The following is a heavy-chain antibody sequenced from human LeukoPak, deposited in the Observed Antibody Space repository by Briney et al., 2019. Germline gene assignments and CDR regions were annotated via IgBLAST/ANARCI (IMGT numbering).Heavy chain of an antibody. V-gene: IGHV3-23*01. D-gene: IGHD3-22*01. CDR2: IRGSGGST. CDR3: AKVEYYYDSSGYFDY. Sequence: GGSLSLSSAPSGFSFSSSATSCVRQAAGGGLEWVSAIRGSGGSTYYADSVKGRFTISRDNSKNTLYLQMNSLRAEDTAVYYCAKVEYYYDSSGYFDYWGQGTLVTVSS. CDR1: GFSFSSSA. J-gene: IGHJ4*02.